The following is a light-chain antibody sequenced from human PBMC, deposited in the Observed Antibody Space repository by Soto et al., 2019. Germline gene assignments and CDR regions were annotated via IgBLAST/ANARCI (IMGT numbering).Light chain of an antibody. CDR3: QQYGNSPRT. V-gene: IGKV3-20*01. Sequence: EIVVTQSPATLSVSPGERATLSCRASQSFSSNLSWYQQKPAQAPRLLIYGASNRATGIPDRFSGSGSGTDFILTINRLEPEDFAVYYCQQYGNSPRTFGQGTKVDIK. J-gene: IGKJ1*01. CDR1: QSFSSN. CDR2: GAS.